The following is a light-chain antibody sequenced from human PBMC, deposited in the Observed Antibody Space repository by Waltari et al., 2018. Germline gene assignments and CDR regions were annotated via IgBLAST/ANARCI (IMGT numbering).Light chain of an antibody. CDR1: NIGTSS. CDR3: HVWHPHVDPGV. J-gene: IGLJ1*01. V-gene: IGLV3-21*04. Sequence: SYVVTQPPSVSVAPGETATITSGGDNIGTSSVNWYQQKAGQAPVWVIFYDRDRPSGIPDRFSGSNSGNTATLTISRVEAGDEARYYCHVWHPHVDPGVFGTGTEVTVL. CDR2: YDR.